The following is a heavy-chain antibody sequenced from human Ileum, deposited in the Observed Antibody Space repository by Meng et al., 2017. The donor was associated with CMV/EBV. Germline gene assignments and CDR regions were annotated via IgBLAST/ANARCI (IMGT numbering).Heavy chain of an antibody. V-gene: IGHV4-39*01. CDR3: ARRDYSGSYYD. D-gene: IGHD1-26*01. Sequence: CTVSGGSISSSSYYWGWIRQPPGKGLEWIGSIYYSGSTYYTPSLKSRVTISVDTSKNQFSLKLSSVTAADTAVYYCARRDYSGSYYDWGQGTLVTVSS. CDR1: GGSISSSSYY. J-gene: IGHJ4*02. CDR2: IYYSGST.